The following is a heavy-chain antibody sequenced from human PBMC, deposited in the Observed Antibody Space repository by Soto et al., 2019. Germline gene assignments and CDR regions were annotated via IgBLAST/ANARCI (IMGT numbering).Heavy chain of an antibody. CDR1: GYPFGTYA. CDR2: ISTNSGNT. D-gene: IGHD1-20*01. V-gene: IGHV1-18*04. Sequence: VASVKVSCKASGYPFGTYAITWVRQAPGQGLEWVGWISTNSGNTYYAQNFQGRVTLTTDTSTTTAYMEFRSLTSDDTAIYYCARTYNWKSEGFAHWGQGTLVTVS. J-gene: IGHJ4*02. CDR3: ARTYNWKSEGFAH.